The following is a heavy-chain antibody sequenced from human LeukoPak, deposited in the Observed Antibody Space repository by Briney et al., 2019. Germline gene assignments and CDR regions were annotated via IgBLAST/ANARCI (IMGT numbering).Heavy chain of an antibody. CDR3: AREHATSSSSDY. CDR2: IKRDGSEK. D-gene: IGHD2-2*01. CDR1: EFTFSNYW. V-gene: IGHV3-7*01. Sequence: PGGSLRLSCAASEFTFSNYWMSWFRQAPGKGLEWLANIKRDGSEKYYVDSVKGRFTISRDNDKNTPYLQLNSLRVEDTAVYYCAREHATSSSSDYWGQGTLVTVSS. J-gene: IGHJ4*02.